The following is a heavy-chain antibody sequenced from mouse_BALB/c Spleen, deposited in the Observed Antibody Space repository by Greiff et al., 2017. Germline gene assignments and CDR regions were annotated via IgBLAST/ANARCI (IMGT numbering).Heavy chain of an antibody. J-gene: IGHJ4*01. CDR2: ISSGSSTI. Sequence: EVKLLESGGGLVQPGGSRKLSCAASGFTFSSFGMHWVRQAPEKGLEWVAYISSGSSTIYYADTVKGRFTISRDNPKNTLFLQMTSLRSEDTAMYYCARDRYDAMDYWGQGTSVTVSS. D-gene: IGHD2-14*01. V-gene: IGHV5-17*02. CDR3: ARDRYDAMDY. CDR1: GFTFSSFG.